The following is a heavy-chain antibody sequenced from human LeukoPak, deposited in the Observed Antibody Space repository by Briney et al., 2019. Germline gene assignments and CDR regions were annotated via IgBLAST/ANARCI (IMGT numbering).Heavy chain of an antibody. Sequence: SETLSLTCTVSGGSISSSSYYWGWIRQPPGKGLEWIGYIYYSGSTNYNPSLKSRVTISVDTSKNQLSLKLSSVTAADTAVYYCARGPSTYYYDSSGYYTLDYWGQGTLVTVSS. CDR2: IYYSGST. CDR1: GGSISSSSYY. CDR3: ARGPSTYYYDSSGYYTLDY. V-gene: IGHV4-61*05. J-gene: IGHJ4*02. D-gene: IGHD3-22*01.